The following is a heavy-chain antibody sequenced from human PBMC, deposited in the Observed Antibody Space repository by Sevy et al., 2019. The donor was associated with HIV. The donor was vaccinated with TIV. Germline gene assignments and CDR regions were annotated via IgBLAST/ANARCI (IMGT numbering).Heavy chain of an antibody. Sequence: GGSLRLSCAASGFTFSSYAMHWVRQAPGKGLEWVAVISYDGSNKYYADSVKGRFTISRDNSKNTLYLQMNSLRAEDTAVYYCARENYYYYGMDVWGQGTTVTASS. CDR1: GFTFSSYA. J-gene: IGHJ6*02. CDR2: ISYDGSNK. CDR3: ARENYYYYGMDV. V-gene: IGHV3-30-3*01.